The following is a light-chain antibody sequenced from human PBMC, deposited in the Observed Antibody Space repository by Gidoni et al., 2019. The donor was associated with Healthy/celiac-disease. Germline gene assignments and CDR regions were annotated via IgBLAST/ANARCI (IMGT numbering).Light chain of an antibody. CDR3: QQYGSSPPT. CDR2: GAS. CDR1: QSVSSSY. Sequence: IVLTQSPGTLSLSPGERATLSCRASQSVSSSYLAWYKQKPGQAPRIIIYGASSRATGIRDRFSGSVSGTDFTLTISRLEPEDFAVYYCQQYGSSPPTFGQXTKLEIK. J-gene: IGKJ2*01. V-gene: IGKV3-20*01.